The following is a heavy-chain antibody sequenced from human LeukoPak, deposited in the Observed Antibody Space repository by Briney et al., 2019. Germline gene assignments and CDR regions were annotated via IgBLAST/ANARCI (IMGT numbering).Heavy chain of an antibody. CDR1: GYTFTSYA. CDR3: ARADFDWLPVADY. V-gene: IGHV1-3*01. D-gene: IGHD3-9*01. Sequence: ASVKVSCKASGYTFTSYAMHWVRQAPGQRLEWMGWINAGNGNTKYSQKFQGRVTITRDTSASTAYMELSSLRSEDTAVYYCARADFDWLPVADYWGQGTLVTVSS. CDR2: INAGNGNT. J-gene: IGHJ4*02.